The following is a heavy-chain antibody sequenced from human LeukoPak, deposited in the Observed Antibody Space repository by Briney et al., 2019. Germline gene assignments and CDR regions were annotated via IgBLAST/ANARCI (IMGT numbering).Heavy chain of an antibody. CDR1: GYTFTGYY. J-gene: IGHJ5*02. Sequence: GASVKVSCKASGYTFTGYYMHWVRQAPGQGLEWMGCINPNSGGTNYAQKFQGRVTMTRDTSISTAYMELSRLRSDDTAVYYCARVSRMGAAAGWFDPWGQGTLVTVSS. D-gene: IGHD6-13*01. V-gene: IGHV1-2*02. CDR2: INPNSGGT. CDR3: ARVSRMGAAAGWFDP.